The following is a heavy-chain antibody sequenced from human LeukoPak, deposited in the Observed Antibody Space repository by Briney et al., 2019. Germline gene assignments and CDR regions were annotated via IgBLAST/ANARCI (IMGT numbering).Heavy chain of an antibody. D-gene: IGHD6-13*01. CDR3: ASGPDLVAAAFDY. CDR1: ASTFTTNG. V-gene: IGHV1-18*04. Sequence: GPSGKASWKLDASTFTTNGTGWVRQPPEQGLEWMGRISAYNGNTNYAQKLQGRVTMTTDTSTSTAYMELRSLRSDDTAVYYCASGPDLVAAAFDYWGQGTLVTVSS. J-gene: IGHJ4*02. CDR2: ISAYNGNT.